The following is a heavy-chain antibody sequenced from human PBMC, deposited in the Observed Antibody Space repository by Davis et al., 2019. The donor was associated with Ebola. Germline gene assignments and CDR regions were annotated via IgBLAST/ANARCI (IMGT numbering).Heavy chain of an antibody. CDR1: GGSISSYY. CDR2: IYYSGST. CDR3: ARTRGNWFDP. J-gene: IGHJ5*02. Sequence: SETLSPTCTVPGGSISSYYWSWIRQPPGKGLEWIGYIYYSGSTNYNPSLKSRVTISVDTSKNQFSLKLSSVTAADTAVYYCARTRGNWFDPWGQGTLVTVSS. V-gene: IGHV4-59*01.